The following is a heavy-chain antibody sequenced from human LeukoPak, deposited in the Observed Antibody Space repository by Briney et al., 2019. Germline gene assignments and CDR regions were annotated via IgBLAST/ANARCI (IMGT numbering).Heavy chain of an antibody. V-gene: IGHV4-39*01. J-gene: IGHJ2*01. CDR2: IYYSGST. Sequence: PSETLSLTCTVSGGSISSNSYYWGWIRQPPGKGLEWIGSIYYSGSTYYNPSLKSRVTISVDTSKNQFSLKLSSVTAADTAVYYCARQGGGIVVVITPDWYFDLWGRGTLVTVSS. CDR1: GGSISSNSYY. CDR3: ARQGGGIVVVITPDWYFDL. D-gene: IGHD3-22*01.